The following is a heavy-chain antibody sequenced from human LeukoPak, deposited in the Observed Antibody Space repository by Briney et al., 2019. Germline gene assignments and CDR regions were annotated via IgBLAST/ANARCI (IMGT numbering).Heavy chain of an antibody. J-gene: IGHJ5*02. CDR3: ARDTYYYGSGSHWFDP. Sequence: PSETLSLTCSVSGGSISNYYWNWIRQPPGKGLEWIGYIYYSGSTNYNPSLKSRVTISVDKSKNQFSLKLSSVTAADTAVYYCARDTYYYGSGSHWFDPWGQGTLVTVSS. V-gene: IGHV4-59*12. CDR1: GGSISNYY. CDR2: IYYSGST. D-gene: IGHD3-10*01.